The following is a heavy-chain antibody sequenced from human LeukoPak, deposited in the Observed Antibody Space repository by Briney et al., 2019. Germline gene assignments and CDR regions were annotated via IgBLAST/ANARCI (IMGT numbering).Heavy chain of an antibody. CDR1: GFTFDDYG. Sequence: PGGSLRLSCAASGFTFDDYGMSWVGQAPGKGLEWVSGINWNGGSTGYADSVKGRFTISRDNAKNSLYLQMNSLRAEDTALYYCARSDSSSVTGQNFDYWGQGTLVTVSS. CDR3: ARSDSSSVTGQNFDY. D-gene: IGHD6-6*01. V-gene: IGHV3-20*04. J-gene: IGHJ4*02. CDR2: INWNGGST.